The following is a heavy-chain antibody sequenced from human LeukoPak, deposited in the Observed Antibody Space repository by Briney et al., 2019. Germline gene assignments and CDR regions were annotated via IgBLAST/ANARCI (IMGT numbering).Heavy chain of an antibody. CDR2: ISGSGGST. CDR3: AKDLAILTGYDWFDP. Sequence: GGSLRLSCAASGFTFSSYAMSWVRQAPGKWLEWVSAISGSGGSTYYEDSVKGRFTISRDNSKNTLYLQMNSLRAEDTAVYYCAKDLAILTGYDWFDPWGQGTLVTVSS. V-gene: IGHV3-23*01. J-gene: IGHJ5*02. CDR1: GFTFSSYA. D-gene: IGHD3-9*01.